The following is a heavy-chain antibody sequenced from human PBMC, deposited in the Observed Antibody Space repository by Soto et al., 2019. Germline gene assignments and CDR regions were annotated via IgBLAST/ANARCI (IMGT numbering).Heavy chain of an antibody. CDR3: ARLQYSGYVYYYDGIDV. D-gene: IGHD5-12*01. Sequence: PSETLSLTCTVSGGSISSSSYYWGWLGQPPGKGLEWIGSIYYSGSTYYNPSLKSRVTISVDTSKNQFSLKLSSVTAADTAVYYCARLQYSGYVYYYDGIDVWGQGTTVTVSS. V-gene: IGHV4-39*01. CDR2: IYYSGST. CDR1: GGSISSSSYY. J-gene: IGHJ6*02.